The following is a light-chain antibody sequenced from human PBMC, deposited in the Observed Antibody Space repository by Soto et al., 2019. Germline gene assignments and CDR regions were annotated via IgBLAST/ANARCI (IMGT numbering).Light chain of an antibody. Sequence: DIQLTQSPSFLSASVGDRVTITCRASHGISSYLAWNQQKPGKAPKLLIYAASTLQSGVPSRFSGSGSGTEFTLTISSLQPEDFATYYCQQLNTYPRTFGQGTKVDIK. CDR3: QQLNTYPRT. J-gene: IGKJ1*01. V-gene: IGKV1-9*01. CDR1: HGISSY. CDR2: AAS.